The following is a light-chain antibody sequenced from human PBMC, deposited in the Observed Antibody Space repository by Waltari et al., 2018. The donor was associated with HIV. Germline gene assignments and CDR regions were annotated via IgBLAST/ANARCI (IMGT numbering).Light chain of an antibody. J-gene: IGLJ3*02. Sequence: QSVLTQPPSVSGAPGQRVTIPCTGSSSNTGAGHDVHWYQQLPGTAPRLLIYDNTIRPSGVPDRFSGSKSGTSASLAIAGLQDEDEAVYYCQSYDRSLSVWVFGGGTKVTVL. V-gene: IGLV1-40*01. CDR3: QSYDRSLSVWV. CDR2: DNT. CDR1: SSNTGAGHD.